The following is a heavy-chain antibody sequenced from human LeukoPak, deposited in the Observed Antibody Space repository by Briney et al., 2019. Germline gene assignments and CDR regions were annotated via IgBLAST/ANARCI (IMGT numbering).Heavy chain of an antibody. V-gene: IGHV3-48*01. CDR2: SGIDSGNT. CDR3: ARDYKYAVDN. CDR1: GFSFSDYS. Sequence: GGSLRLSCAASGFSFSDYSMNWVRQAPGQGLERISYSGIDSGNTNYADSVKGRFTISGDKAKNSLYLQMNSMRVEDTAVHYSARDYKYAVDNWDQGTLVTVSS. J-gene: IGHJ4*02. D-gene: IGHD5-24*01.